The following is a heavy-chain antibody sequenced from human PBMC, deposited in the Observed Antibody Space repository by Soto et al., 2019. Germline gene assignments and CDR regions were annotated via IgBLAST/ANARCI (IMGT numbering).Heavy chain of an antibody. CDR2: IYHSGSA. V-gene: IGHV4-30-2*01. J-gene: IGHJ5*02. CDR3: ARVPGP. CDR1: GGSISSGGYS. Sequence: QLQLQESGSGLVKPSQTLSLTCAVSGGSISSGGYSWSWIRQPPGKGLELIGYIYHSGSAYDNPSLKSRVTIAVDRSKNQFSLQRSSVTAADTAAYYCARVPGPWGQGTLVTVSS. D-gene: IGHD3-10*01.